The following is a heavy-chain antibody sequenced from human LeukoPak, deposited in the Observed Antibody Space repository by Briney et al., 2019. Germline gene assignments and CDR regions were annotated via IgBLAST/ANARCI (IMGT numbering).Heavy chain of an antibody. CDR1: GASISTGSYY. J-gene: IGHJ6*03. CDR3: VRESVIYQDFFYFYMDV. Sequence: PSQTLSLTCTVSGASISTGSYYWTWVRQPAGTELEWIGRVYTGVSTDYNPSLQSRVTISVDTSKNQFSLKLRSVTAADTAVYYCVRESVIYQDFFYFYMDVWGKGTTVTVSS. D-gene: IGHD3-16*02. CDR2: VYTGVST. V-gene: IGHV4-61*02.